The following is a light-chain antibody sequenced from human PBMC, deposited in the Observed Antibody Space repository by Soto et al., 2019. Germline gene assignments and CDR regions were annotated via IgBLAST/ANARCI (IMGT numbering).Light chain of an antibody. CDR3: QQYGISPFT. Sequence: ESVLTQSPGTLSMSPGERATLSCRASQSVSSSYSAWYQQKPGQAPRLLIYGASRRATGIPDMFSRSGSGTDFTLTISRLEPEDFAVYYCQQYGISPFTFGPGTKVDIK. CDR2: GAS. J-gene: IGKJ3*01. V-gene: IGKV3-20*01. CDR1: QSVSSSY.